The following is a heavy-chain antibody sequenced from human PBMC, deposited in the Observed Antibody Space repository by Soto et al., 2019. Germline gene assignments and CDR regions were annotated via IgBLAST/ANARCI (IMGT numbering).Heavy chain of an antibody. J-gene: IGHJ6*02. CDR3: AKVFYPYEVATYGMDV. D-gene: IGHD3-9*01. V-gene: IGHV3-30*18. CDR1: GFNFNYYG. Sequence: PVGSLRLSCAASGFNFNYYGIHWVRQAPGKGLEWVAVISHDGTKKNYIDSVKGRFTISRDNSKNMLYLQMNSLRAEDTAVYYCAKVFYPYEVATYGMDVWGQGTTVTVSS. CDR2: ISHDGTKK.